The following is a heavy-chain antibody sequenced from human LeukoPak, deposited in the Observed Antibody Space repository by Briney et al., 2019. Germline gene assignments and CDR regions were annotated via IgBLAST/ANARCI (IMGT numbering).Heavy chain of an antibody. D-gene: IGHD3-16*02. CDR1: GFTFSNAW. CDR2: IKSKTDGGTT. CDR3: TSQRSYYDYVWGSYRYVNFDY. V-gene: IGHV3-15*01. Sequence: PGGSLRLSCAASGFTFSNAWMSWVRQAPGKGREWVGRIKSKTDGGTTDYAAPVKGRFTIPRDDSKNTLHLQMNSLKTEDTAVYYCTSQRSYYDYVWGSYRYVNFDYWGQGTLVTVSS. J-gene: IGHJ4*02.